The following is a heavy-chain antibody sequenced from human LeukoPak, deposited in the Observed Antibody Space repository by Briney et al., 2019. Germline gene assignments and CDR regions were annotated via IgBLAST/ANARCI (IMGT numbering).Heavy chain of an antibody. CDR2: ISAYNGNT. V-gene: IGHV1-18*01. D-gene: IGHD3-3*01. CDR1: GYTFTSYG. CDR3: ARDQDFGVVIIVGVLDY. Sequence: ASVKVSCKASGYTFTSYGISWVRQATGQGLEWMGWISAYNGNTNYAQKFQGRVTMTRDMSTSTVYMELSSLRSEDTAVYYCARDQDFGVVIIVGVLDYWGQGTLVTVSS. J-gene: IGHJ4*02.